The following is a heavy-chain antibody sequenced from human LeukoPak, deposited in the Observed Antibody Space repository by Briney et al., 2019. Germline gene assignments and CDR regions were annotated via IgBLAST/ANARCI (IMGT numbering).Heavy chain of an antibody. D-gene: IGHD3-22*01. CDR3: AREDDYSDSSGYRLFDY. CDR2: INPSGGST. Sequence: ASVKVSCKASGYTFSRYYIHWVRQAPGQGLEWMGVINPSGGSTSYAQKFQGRVSMTRDTSTSTVYMELSSLRSEDSAIFFCAREDDYSDSSGYRLFDYWGQGTLVTVSS. CDR1: GYTFSRYY. V-gene: IGHV1-46*01. J-gene: IGHJ4*02.